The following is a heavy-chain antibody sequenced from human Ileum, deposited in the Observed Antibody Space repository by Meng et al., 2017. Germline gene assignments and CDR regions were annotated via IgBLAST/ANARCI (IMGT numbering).Heavy chain of an antibody. Sequence: QGQLRESGPRLVRPSDTLSLACTVSGGSVSSGSYYWSWIRQPPGKGLEWIGHIYYSGSTNYNPSLKSRVTISVDMSKNQFSLKLNSVTAADTAIYFCARSSTSPASYFFDYWGQGTLVTVSS. CDR1: GGSVSSGSYY. D-gene: IGHD6-6*01. CDR3: ARSSTSPASYFFDY. J-gene: IGHJ4*02. CDR2: IYYSGST. V-gene: IGHV4-61*01.